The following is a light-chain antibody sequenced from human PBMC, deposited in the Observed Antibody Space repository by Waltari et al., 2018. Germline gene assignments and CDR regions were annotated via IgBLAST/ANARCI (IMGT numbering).Light chain of an antibody. CDR1: RSNIGFNT. V-gene: IGLV1-44*01. CDR3: AAWDDNLNGWA. Sequence: QSVLTQPPSASGTPGQRVTISCSGRRSNIGFNTVSWYQQVPGAAPRILMYTDNQRPSGVPDRFSGSKSGSSASLAISGLRPEDEADYYCAAWDDNLNGWAFGGGTKVTVL. CDR2: TDN. J-gene: IGLJ3*02.